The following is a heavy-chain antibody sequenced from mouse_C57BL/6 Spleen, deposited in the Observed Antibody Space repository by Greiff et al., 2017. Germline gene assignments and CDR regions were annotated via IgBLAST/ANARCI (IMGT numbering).Heavy chain of an antibody. V-gene: IGHV1-52*01. CDR2: IDPSDSET. J-gene: IGHJ1*03. CDR1: GYTFTSYW. Sequence: QVQLQQPGAELVRPGSSVKLSCKASGYTFTSYWMHWVKQRPIQGLEWIGNIDPSDSETHYNQKFKDKATLTVDKSSSTAYMQLSSLTSEDSAVYYGARRDYDGYDWYFDVWGTGTTVTVSS. CDR3: ARRDYDGYDWYFDV. D-gene: IGHD2-3*01.